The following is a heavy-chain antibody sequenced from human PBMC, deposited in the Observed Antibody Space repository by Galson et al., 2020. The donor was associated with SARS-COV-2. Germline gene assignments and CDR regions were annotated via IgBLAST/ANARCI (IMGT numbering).Heavy chain of an antibody. CDR3: AKAPPSDQDGRDV. CDR2: IWYDGSNK. Sequence: GGSLRLSCAASGFTFSSYGMHWVRQAPGKGLEWVAVIWYDGSNKYYADSVKGRFTISRDNSKNTLYLQMNSLRAEDTAVYYCAKAPPSDQDGRDVWGQGTTVTVSS. V-gene: IGHV3-33*06. J-gene: IGHJ6*02. CDR1: GFTFSSYG.